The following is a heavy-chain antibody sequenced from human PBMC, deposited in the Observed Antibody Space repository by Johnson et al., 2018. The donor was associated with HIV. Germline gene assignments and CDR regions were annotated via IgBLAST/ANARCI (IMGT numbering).Heavy chain of an antibody. D-gene: IGHD1-26*01. CDR2: ISYDGSNE. Sequence: QVQLVESGGGVVQPGRSLTLSCAASGFTFSSYTMYWVRQAPGKGLEWVAVISYDGSNEYYADSVKGRFTISRDNSKNTLYLQMSSLRAGDTAVYYCARGRASWELYDAFEIWGQGTMVIVSS. CDR3: ARGRASWELYDAFEI. V-gene: IGHV3-30*04. J-gene: IGHJ3*02. CDR1: GFTFSSYT.